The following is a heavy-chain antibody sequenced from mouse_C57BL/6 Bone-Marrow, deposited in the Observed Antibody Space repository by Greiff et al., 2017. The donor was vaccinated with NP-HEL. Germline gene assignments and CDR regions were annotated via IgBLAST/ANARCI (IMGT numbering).Heavy chain of an antibody. CDR1: GFSLTSYA. J-gene: IGHJ4*01. CDR2: IWTGGGT. Sequence: VQLQQSGPGLVAPSQSLSITCTVSGFSLTSYAISWVRQPPGKGLEWLGVIWTGGGTNYNSALKSSLSSSKDNSKSQVFLKMNRLQTYDAARYYCARSTTVAYAMDYWGQGTSVTVSS. D-gene: IGHD1-1*01. CDR3: ARSTTVAYAMDY. V-gene: IGHV2-9-1*01.